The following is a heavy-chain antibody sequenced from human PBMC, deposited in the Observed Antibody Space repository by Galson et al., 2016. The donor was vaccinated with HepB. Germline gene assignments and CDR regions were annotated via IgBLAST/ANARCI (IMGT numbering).Heavy chain of an antibody. V-gene: IGHV3-9*01. CDR1: GFRFDDYA. CDR3: AKGVTGNTLSWFAP. D-gene: IGHD1-7*01. CDR2: INWKSGDI. J-gene: IGHJ5*02. Sequence: SLRLSCAASGFRFDDYAMHWVRQAPGKGLEWVSGINWKSGDIGYADSVKGRFTISRDNAKSSLYLQMNSLRAEDTALYYCAKGVTGNTLSWFAPWGQGTLVIVSS.